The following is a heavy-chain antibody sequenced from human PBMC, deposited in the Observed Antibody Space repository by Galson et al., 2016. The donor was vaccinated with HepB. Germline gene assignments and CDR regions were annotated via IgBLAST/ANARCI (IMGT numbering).Heavy chain of an antibody. CDR2: INPGDENT. V-gene: IGHV1-46*01. J-gene: IGHJ4*02. CDR3: ARDRGYTSGWFEN. CDR1: GYTFSSYY. D-gene: IGHD6-19*01. Sequence: SVKVSCKASGYTFSSYYLHWVRQAPGHGPEWMGLINPGDENTTYAQKFQGSVSLTSDTSARTVYMELSSLRSEDTAVYYCARDRGYTSGWFENWGQGTLVTVSS.